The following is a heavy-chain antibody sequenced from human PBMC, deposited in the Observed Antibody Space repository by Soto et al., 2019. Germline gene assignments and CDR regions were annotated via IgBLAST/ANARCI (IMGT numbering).Heavy chain of an antibody. Sequence: QGQLVQSGGEVKKPGASVKVSCKASGYTFTRYGISWVRQAPGQGLEWMGWISGYNGDTKYAQKFQGSVTMTVDTSTTIAYMEMRSLTSDDRAVYYCAKNGQPPYYYYGMDVWGQGTTVTVSS. J-gene: IGHJ6*02. V-gene: IGHV1-18*01. D-gene: IGHD2-8*01. CDR2: ISGYNGDT. CDR1: GYTFTRYG. CDR3: AKNGQPPYYYYGMDV.